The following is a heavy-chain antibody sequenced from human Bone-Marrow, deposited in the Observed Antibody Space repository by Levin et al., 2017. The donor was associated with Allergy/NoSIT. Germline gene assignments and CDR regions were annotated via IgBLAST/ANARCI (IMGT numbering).Heavy chain of an antibody. J-gene: IGHJ4*02. D-gene: IGHD3-22*01. V-gene: IGHV1-46*01. CDR1: GYTFTNFQ. Sequence: GESLKISCKASGYTFTNFQMHWVRQAPGQGLEWMGIIDPYGGSTAYAQKIQGRVSVTRDTSTNTVYLELSSLTSEDTAVYYCARDGDHDKSGYFDYWGQGTLVTVSS. CDR3: ARDGDHDKSGYFDY. CDR2: IDPYGGST.